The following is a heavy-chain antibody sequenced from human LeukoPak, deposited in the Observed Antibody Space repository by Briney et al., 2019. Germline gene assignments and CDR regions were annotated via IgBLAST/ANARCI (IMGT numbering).Heavy chain of an antibody. CDR3: ARGRVDTAMVRRHAFDI. V-gene: IGHV1-8*01. D-gene: IGHD5-18*01. J-gene: IGHJ3*02. CDR2: MNPNSGNT. CDR1: GYTFTSYD. Sequence: ASVTVSCKASGYTFTSYDINWVRQAPGQGLEWMGWMNPNSGNTGYAQKFQGRVTMTRNTSISTAYMELSSLRSEDTAVYYCARGRVDTAMVRRHAFDIWGQGTMVTVSS.